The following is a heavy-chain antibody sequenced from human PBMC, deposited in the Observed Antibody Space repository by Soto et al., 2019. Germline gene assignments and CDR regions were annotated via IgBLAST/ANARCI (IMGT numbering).Heavy chain of an antibody. J-gene: IGHJ4*02. V-gene: IGHV4-61*01. CDR2: VYYSGTT. Sequence: XETLSLTCSVAGGSVSNKTYYWSWIRQPPGKRLEWIGYVYYSGTTNYNPSLKSRVTISVDLSKNQFSLRLSSVTTADTALYYCARTTAVPNTLRSRYFFDYWGPGTLLTVS. CDR3: ARTTAVPNTLRSRYFFDY. CDR1: GGSVSNKTYY. D-gene: IGHD4-17*01.